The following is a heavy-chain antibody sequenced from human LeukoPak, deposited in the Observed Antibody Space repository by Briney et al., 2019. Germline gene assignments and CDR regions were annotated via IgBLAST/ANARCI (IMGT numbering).Heavy chain of an antibody. D-gene: IGHD3-10*01. V-gene: IGHV3-23*01. Sequence: SGGSLRLSCAASGFTFSSYSMNWVRQAPGKGLEWVSAISGSGGSTYYADSVKGRFTISRDNSKNTLYLQMNSLRAEDTAVYYCAKVLLWFGDPWDYWGQGTLVTVSS. J-gene: IGHJ4*02. CDR2: ISGSGGST. CDR1: GFTFSSYS. CDR3: AKVLLWFGDPWDY.